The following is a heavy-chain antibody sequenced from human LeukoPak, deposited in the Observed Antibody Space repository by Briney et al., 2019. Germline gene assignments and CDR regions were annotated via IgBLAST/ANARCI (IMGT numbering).Heavy chain of an antibody. J-gene: IGHJ4*02. CDR3: ARDASGANLPFDY. D-gene: IGHD4/OR15-4a*01. CDR1: GFTFSTYE. V-gene: IGHV3-48*03. Sequence: PGGSLRLSCAASGFTFSTYEMNWVRQAPGKGLEWISYISGGGETRFYADSVKGRFTISRDNGKNSLYLQMNSLRAEDTAVYYCARDASGANLPFDYWGQGTQFTVSS. CDR2: ISGGGETR.